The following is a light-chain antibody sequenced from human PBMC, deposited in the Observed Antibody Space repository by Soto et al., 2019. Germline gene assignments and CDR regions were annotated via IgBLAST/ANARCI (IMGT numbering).Light chain of an antibody. Sequence: QSVLTQPPSVSGAPGQRVTISCTGSSSNIGAGYDVHWYQQLPGTAPKLLIYGNSNRPSGVPDRFSGSKSGTSASLAITGLQAEDEADYSCQSYDSSLSGSVFAGGTKVTVL. CDR1: SSNIGAGYD. CDR3: QSYDSSLSGSV. CDR2: GNS. V-gene: IGLV1-40*01. J-gene: IGLJ2*01.